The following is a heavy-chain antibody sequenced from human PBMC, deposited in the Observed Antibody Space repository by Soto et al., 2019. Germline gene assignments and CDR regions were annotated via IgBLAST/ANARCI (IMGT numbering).Heavy chain of an antibody. Sequence: GASVKVSCKASGGTFSSYAISWVRQAPGQGLEWMGGIIPIFGTANYAQKFQGRVTITADESTSTAYMELSSLRSEDTAVYYCARGIAAAGPTYYYYGMDVWGQGTTVTVSS. J-gene: IGHJ6*02. CDR1: GGTFSSYA. V-gene: IGHV1-69*13. CDR2: IIPIFGTA. D-gene: IGHD6-13*01. CDR3: ARGIAAAGPTYYYYGMDV.